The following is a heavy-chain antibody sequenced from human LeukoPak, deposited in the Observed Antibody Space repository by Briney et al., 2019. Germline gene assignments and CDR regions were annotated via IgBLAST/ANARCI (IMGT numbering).Heavy chain of an antibody. CDR2: IYPGDSET. Sequence: GESLKISCKSSGYSFSTYWIGWVRQMPGKGLEWMGIIYPGDSETRYSPSFQGQVTISADKSISTAYLQWSSLKASDTAMYYCARPVGYCSGGSCYFDYWGQGTLVTVSS. CDR1: GYSFSTYW. J-gene: IGHJ4*02. V-gene: IGHV5-51*01. D-gene: IGHD2-15*01. CDR3: ARPVGYCSGGSCYFDY.